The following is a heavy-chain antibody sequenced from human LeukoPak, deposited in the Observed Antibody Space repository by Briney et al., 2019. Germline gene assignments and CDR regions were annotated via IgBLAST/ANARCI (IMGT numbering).Heavy chain of an antibody. CDR2: ISPGGPT. CDR1: GFPFSSHG. V-gene: IGHV3-23*01. J-gene: IGHJ4*02. Sequence: GGTLRLSCAGSGFPFSSHGMNWVRQAPGKGLEWVSGISPGGPTYYADSVKGRFSISRDDSKNTFYLQMINLRAEDTAVYYCAKDGAWLRFDDWGQGILVTVSS. D-gene: IGHD5-12*01. CDR3: AKDGAWLRFDD.